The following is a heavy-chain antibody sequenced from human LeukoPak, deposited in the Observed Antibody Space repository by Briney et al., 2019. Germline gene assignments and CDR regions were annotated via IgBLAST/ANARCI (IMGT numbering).Heavy chain of an antibody. Sequence: SGGSLRLSCAASEFTFTSYELNWVRQAPGKGPEWVSYISSSGNTISYADSVKGRFTISRDNAKNSLYLQVISLRAEDTAVYYCARGPSIAARYDAFDIWGQGTMVTVSS. D-gene: IGHD6-6*01. CDR2: ISSSGNTI. CDR1: EFTFTSYE. V-gene: IGHV3-48*03. J-gene: IGHJ3*02. CDR3: ARGPSIAARYDAFDI.